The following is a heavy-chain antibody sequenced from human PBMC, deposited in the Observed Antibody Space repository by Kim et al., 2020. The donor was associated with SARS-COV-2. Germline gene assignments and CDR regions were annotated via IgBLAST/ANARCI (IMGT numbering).Heavy chain of an antibody. CDR2: IYSGGSST. CDR3: AKDELAAAGMLDY. Sequence: GGSLRLSCAASGFTFSSYAMSWVRQAPGKGLEWVSVIYSGGSSTYYAASVKGRFTISRDNSKNTLYLQMNSLRAEDTAVYYCAKDELAAAGMLDYWGQGTLVTVSS. V-gene: IGHV3-23*03. J-gene: IGHJ4*02. D-gene: IGHD6-13*01. CDR1: GFTFSSYA.